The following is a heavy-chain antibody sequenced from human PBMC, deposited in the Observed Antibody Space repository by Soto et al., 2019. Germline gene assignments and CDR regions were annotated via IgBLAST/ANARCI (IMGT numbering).Heavy chain of an antibody. CDR3: ARLPSRHLVDY. V-gene: IGHV4-39*01. CDR1: GSSINSSGYY. CDR2: MFYGVST. Sequence: SETLSLTCTVSGSSINSSGYYWGWIRQPPGKGLEWIGSMFYGVSTYYNPSLKSRVTVSVDTSKNQFSLNLRSVTAAGTAVYYCARLPSRHLVDYWGQGTLVTVSS. D-gene: IGHD3-3*02. J-gene: IGHJ4*02.